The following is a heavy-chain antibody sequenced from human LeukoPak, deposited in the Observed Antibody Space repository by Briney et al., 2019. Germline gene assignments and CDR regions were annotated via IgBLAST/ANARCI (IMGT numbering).Heavy chain of an antibody. CDR1: GGSISSGSCY. V-gene: IGHV4-61*02. CDR3: AREDIYDYVWGSYRLH. J-gene: IGHJ4*02. Sequence: TLSLTCTVSGGSISSGSCYWRWIRQPAGKGLQWIGRIYTSGSTNYNPSLKSRVTISVDTSKNQFSLKLSSVTAADTAVYYCAREDIYDYVWGSYRLHWGQGTLVTVSS. D-gene: IGHD3-16*02. CDR2: IYTSGST.